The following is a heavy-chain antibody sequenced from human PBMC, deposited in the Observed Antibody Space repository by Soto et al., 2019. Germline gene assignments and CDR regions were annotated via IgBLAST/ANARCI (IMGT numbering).Heavy chain of an antibody. D-gene: IGHD6-19*01. CDR1: GYTLTRYG. J-gene: IGHJ4*02. V-gene: IGHV1-18*01. CDR3: ARDLAVGLVDY. CDR2: ISDYNGNT. Sequence: QVQLVQSGAEVKKPGASVKVSCKASGYTLTRYGISWVRQAPGQGLEWMGWISDYNGNTNYAQKLQGRVTMTTDTSTSTAYMERRSMRSDDTAVYYCARDLAVGLVDYWGQGTLVTVSS.